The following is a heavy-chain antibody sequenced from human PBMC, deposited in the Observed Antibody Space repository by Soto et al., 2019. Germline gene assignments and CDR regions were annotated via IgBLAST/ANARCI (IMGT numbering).Heavy chain of an antibody. D-gene: IGHD6-19*01. J-gene: IGHJ3*02. CDR3: AREGSGWPRRSLYI. Sequence: QVHLQESGPRLVKPSETLSLTCTVSGGSISGFFWSWFRQSAGKVLEWIGRVYTSGDTNPTPSLESRLAMSVHTSRQQLSLELTSVTAADTAVYSCAREGSGWPRRSLYIWGQGKMVTVSS. CDR1: GGSISGFF. CDR2: VYTSGDT. V-gene: IGHV4-4*07.